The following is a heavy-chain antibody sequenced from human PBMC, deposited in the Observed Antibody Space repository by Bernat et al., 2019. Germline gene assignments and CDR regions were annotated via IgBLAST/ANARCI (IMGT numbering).Heavy chain of an antibody. Sequence: QVQLHQWGAGLLKPSETLSLTCAVYGGSFSGYYWSWIRQPPGKGLEWIGQINHRGSTNYNPSLESRLTISVDTSRNQFSLELNSVTAADAAVYYCERGAEEYGDYIGYYWGQGTLVTVSS. D-gene: IGHD4-17*01. J-gene: IGHJ4*02. CDR2: INHRGST. V-gene: IGHV4-34*01. CDR1: GGSFSGYY. CDR3: ERGAEEYGDYIGYY.